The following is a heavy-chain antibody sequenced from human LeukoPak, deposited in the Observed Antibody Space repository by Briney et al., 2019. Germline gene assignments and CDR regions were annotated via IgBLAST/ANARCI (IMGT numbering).Heavy chain of an antibody. CDR1: GFTFSSYA. Sequence: GGSLRLSCAASGFTFSSYAMSWVRQAPGKGLEWVSAISGSGGSTYYADSVKGRVTISRDNSKNTLYLQMNSLRAEDTAVYYCAHPTEYSSSWYGNWFDPWGQGTLVTVSS. CDR2: ISGSGGST. J-gene: IGHJ5*02. V-gene: IGHV3-23*01. CDR3: AHPTEYSSSWYGNWFDP. D-gene: IGHD6-13*01.